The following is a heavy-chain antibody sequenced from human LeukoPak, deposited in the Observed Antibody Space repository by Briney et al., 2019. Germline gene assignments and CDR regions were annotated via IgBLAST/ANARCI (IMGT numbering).Heavy chain of an antibody. V-gene: IGHV3-11*01. J-gene: IGHJ4*02. D-gene: IGHD5-12*01. Sequence: PGGSLRLSCAASGFTFSDYYMSWIRQAPGKGLEWVSFISNNGRTMSYADSVKGRFTISRDSAKNSLYLQMNSLTADDTAVYFCARVRGSYSSDYWGQGTLVTVSS. CDR1: GFTFSDYY. CDR3: ARVRGSYSSDY. CDR2: ISNNGRTM.